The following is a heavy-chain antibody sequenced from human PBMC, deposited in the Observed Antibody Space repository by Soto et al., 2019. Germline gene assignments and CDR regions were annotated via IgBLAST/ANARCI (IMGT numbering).Heavy chain of an antibody. J-gene: IGHJ3*02. D-gene: IGHD1-26*01. V-gene: IGHV3-21*01. Sequence: ESGGGLVKPGGSLRLSCAGSGFTFSIYTFHWVRQAPGKGLEWVSSITSSSTYIYYADSVKGRFTISRDNAKSSVSLQLNSLRGEDTAVYYCARDNSGGLHDAFDIWGQGTMVSVS. CDR1: GFTFSIYT. CDR3: ARDNSGGLHDAFDI. CDR2: ITSSSTYI.